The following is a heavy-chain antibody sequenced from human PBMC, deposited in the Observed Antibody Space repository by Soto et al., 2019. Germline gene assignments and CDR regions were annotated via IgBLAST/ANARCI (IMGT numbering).Heavy chain of an antibody. CDR3: ARSLLGDYYDSDGLDN. D-gene: IGHD3-22*01. CDR1: GGPYSKYS. CDR2: IIPIFDIT. J-gene: IGHJ4*02. V-gene: IGHV1-69*02. Sequence: SVKVSCKASGGPYSKYSISWVRQAPGQGLEWMGRIIPIFDITNYAQKFQGRVTITADKSTSTVYMDLSRLRSEDTAVYYCARSLLGDYYDSDGLDNWGQGTLVTVSS.